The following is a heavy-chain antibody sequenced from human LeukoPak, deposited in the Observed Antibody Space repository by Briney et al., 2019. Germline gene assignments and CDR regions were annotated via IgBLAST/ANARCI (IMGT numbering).Heavy chain of an antibody. CDR3: ARLAYDFWSARGTFDY. CDR1: GGTFSSYA. CDR2: IIPILGIA. Sequence: GASVKVSCKASGGTFSSYAISWVRQAPGQGLEWMGRIIPILGIANYAQKFQGRVTITADKSTSTAYMELSSLRSDDTAVYYCARLAYDFWSARGTFDYWGQGTLVTVSS. D-gene: IGHD3-3*01. V-gene: IGHV1-69*04. J-gene: IGHJ4*02.